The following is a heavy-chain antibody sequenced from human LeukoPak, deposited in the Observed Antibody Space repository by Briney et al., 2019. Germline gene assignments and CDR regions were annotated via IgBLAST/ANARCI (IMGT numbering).Heavy chain of an antibody. Sequence: PGGSLRLSCAASGFTFSSYSMNWVRQAPGKGLEWISYISSSSGTTYYADSAKGRFTISRDNSKNTLYLQMNSLRAEDTAVYYCAPETEYSSSWYGVFDYWGQGTLVTVSS. V-gene: IGHV3-48*01. CDR2: ISSSSGTT. J-gene: IGHJ4*02. CDR1: GFTFSSYS. D-gene: IGHD6-13*01. CDR3: APETEYSSSWYGVFDY.